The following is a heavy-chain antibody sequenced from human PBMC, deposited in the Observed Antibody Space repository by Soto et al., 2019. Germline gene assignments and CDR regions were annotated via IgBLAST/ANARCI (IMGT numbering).Heavy chain of an antibody. D-gene: IGHD3-16*01. CDR3: ARDGGRHSGGIDY. CDR2: IIPIFGTA. CDR1: GGPFRSYS. V-gene: IGHV1-69*01. J-gene: IGHJ4*02. Sequence: QVQLVQSGAEVKKPGSSVKVSCKASGGPFRSYSINWVRQAPGQGLEWMGEIIPIFGTANYAQKYRGRVTMTADESTSTAYMELSRLRAEDTAVYSCARDGGRHSGGIDYWGQGTLVTVSS.